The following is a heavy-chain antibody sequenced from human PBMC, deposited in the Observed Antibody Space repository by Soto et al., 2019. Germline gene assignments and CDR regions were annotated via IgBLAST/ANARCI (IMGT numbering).Heavy chain of an antibody. Sequence: QVQLVESGGGVVQPGRSLRLSCAASGFTFSSYGMHWVRQAPGKGLEWVAVISYDGSTKYYADSVKRRFTISRDNSKNTLYLQMNSLRAEDTAVYYCAKESAYGDYYFDYWGQGTLVTVSS. CDR2: ISYDGSTK. D-gene: IGHD4-17*01. CDR3: AKESAYGDYYFDY. CDR1: GFTFSSYG. J-gene: IGHJ4*02. V-gene: IGHV3-30*18.